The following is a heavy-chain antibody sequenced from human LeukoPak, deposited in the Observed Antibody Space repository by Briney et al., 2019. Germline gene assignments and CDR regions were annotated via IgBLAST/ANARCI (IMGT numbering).Heavy chain of an antibody. CDR3: ARSAELQMYYFDF. V-gene: IGHV4-59*12. J-gene: IGHJ4*02. CDR1: AASISSYY. Sequence: SETLSLTCTVSAASISSYYWSWIRQPPGKGLEWIGHIYYSGSTNYNPSLKSRVTISVDTSKDQFSLKLSSVTAADTAVYFCARSAELQMYYFDFWGQGTLVTVSS. CDR2: IYYSGST. D-gene: IGHD1-14*01.